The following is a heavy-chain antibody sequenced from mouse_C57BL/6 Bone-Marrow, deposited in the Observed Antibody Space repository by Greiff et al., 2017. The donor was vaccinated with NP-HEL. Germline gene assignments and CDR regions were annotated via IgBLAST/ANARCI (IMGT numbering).Heavy chain of an antibody. J-gene: IGHJ2*01. Sequence: EVMLVESGGGLVQPGGSLKLSCAASGFTFSDYYMYWVRQTPEKRLEWVAYISNGGGSTYYPDTVKGRFTISRDNAKNTLYLQMSRLKSEDTAMYYCAIHRGHYFDYWGQGTTLTVSS. CDR1: GFTFSDYY. CDR2: ISNGGGST. V-gene: IGHV5-12*01. CDR3: AIHRGHYFDY.